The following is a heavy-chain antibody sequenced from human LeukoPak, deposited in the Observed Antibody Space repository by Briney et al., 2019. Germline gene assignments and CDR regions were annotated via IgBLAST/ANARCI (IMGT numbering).Heavy chain of an antibody. J-gene: IGHJ4*02. D-gene: IGHD3/OR15-3a*01. CDR1: GGSISNNY. V-gene: IGHV4-59*01. CDR3: AKSHFWTGYPSDY. Sequence: SETLFLTCTVSGGSISNNYWYWIRQSPGKGLEWIGNFYNGGSTNYNPSLKSRVTISVDTSKNQFFLKLNSVTAADTAVYYCAKSHFWTGYPSDYWGQGILVTVSS. CDR2: FYNGGST.